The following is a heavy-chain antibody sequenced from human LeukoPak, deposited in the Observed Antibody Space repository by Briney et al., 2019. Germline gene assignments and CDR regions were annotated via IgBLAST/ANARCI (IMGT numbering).Heavy chain of an antibody. CDR1: GGSISSYY. D-gene: IGHD3-16*01. CDR2: IYYSGTT. Sequence: PSETLSLTCTVSGGSISSYYWIWIRQPPGKGLEWIGYIYYSGTTNYNPSLKSRITISVDTSKNQFSLKLSSVTAADTAVYYCARGGALPRGFDPWGQGTLVTVSS. CDR3: ARGGALPRGFDP. J-gene: IGHJ5*02. V-gene: IGHV4-59*01.